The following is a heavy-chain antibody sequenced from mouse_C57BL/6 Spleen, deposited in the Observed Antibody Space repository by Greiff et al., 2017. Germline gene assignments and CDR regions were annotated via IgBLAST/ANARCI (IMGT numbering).Heavy chain of an antibody. D-gene: IGHD3-2*02. Sequence: EVKVVESGGGLVKPGGSLKLSCAASGFTFSDYGMHWVRQAPEKGLEWVAYISSGSSTIYYADTVKGRFTISRDNAKNTLFLQMTSLRSEDTALYYCARVGAQATCAWFAYWGQGTLVTVSA. CDR1: GFTFSDYG. CDR3: ARVGAQATCAWFAY. CDR2: ISSGSSTI. J-gene: IGHJ3*01. V-gene: IGHV5-17*01.